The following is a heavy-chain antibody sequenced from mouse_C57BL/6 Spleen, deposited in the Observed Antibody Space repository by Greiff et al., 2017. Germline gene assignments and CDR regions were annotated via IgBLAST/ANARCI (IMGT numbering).Heavy chain of an antibody. CDR1: GYTFTSYW. V-gene: IGHV1-55*01. CDR3: ARRAYCSNYKAWFAY. Sequence: VQLQQPGAELVKPGASVKMSCKASGYTFTSYWITWVKPRPGQGLEWIGDIYPGSGSTNYTEKFKSKATLTVETSYSTAYMQLSSLTSEDSSVDSCARRAYCSNYKAWFAYWGQGTLVTVSA. D-gene: IGHD2-5*01. J-gene: IGHJ3*01. CDR2: IYPGSGST.